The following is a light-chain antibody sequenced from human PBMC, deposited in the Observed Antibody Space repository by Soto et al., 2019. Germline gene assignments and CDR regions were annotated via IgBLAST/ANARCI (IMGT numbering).Light chain of an antibody. CDR3: VAGDEDVNGPFYV. J-gene: IGLJ1*01. V-gene: IGLV2-8*01. CDR1: SSDVGGYNY. Sequence: QSALTQPPSASGSPGQSVAISCTGTSSDVGGYNYVSWYQQHPGKAPKLMIYEVNKRPSGVPDRFSGSKSGNTASLTVSGLQAEDEADYYCVAGDEDVNGPFYVFGTGTKLTV. CDR2: EVN.